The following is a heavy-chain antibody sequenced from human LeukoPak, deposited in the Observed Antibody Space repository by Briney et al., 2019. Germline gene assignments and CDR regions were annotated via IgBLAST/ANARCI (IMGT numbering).Heavy chain of an antibody. CDR1: GFPFTNAW. CDR2: XXXXTDGXTI. V-gene: IGHV3-15*01. D-gene: IGHD6-13*01. CDR3: TTDKAIATAPLFAD. Sequence: GGSLRLSCSASGFPFTNAWMGXVRQAPGRGXXXXXXXXXXTDGXTIDYAAXXXGRXTVSRDDSKQTLYLQINSLKTEDTAVYYCTTDKAIATAPLFADWGQGTLVTVSS. J-gene: IGHJ1*01.